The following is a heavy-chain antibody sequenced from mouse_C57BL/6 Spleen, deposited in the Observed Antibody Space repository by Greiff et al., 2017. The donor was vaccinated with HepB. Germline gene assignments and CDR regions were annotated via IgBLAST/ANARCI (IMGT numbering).Heavy chain of an antibody. CDR2: IDPSDSYT. D-gene: IGHD1-1*01. J-gene: IGHJ2*01. Sequence: QVQLKQPGAELVKPGASVKLSCKASGYTFTSYWMQWVKQRPGQGLEWIGEIDPSDSYTNYNQKFKGKATLTVDTSSSTAYMQLSSLTSEDSAVYYCARGITTPVAGSFDYWGQGTTRTVSS. CDR3: ARGITTPVAGSFDY. CDR1: GYTFTSYW. V-gene: IGHV1-50*01.